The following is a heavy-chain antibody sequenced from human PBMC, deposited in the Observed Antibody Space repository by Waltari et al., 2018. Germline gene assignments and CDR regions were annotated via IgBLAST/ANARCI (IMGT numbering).Heavy chain of an antibody. Sequence: QLQLQESGPGLVKPSETLSLTCTVSGGSISSSSSSWGWIRQPPGKGLEWIGSIYYSGSTYYNPSLKSRVTISVDTSKNQFSLKLSSVTAADTAVYYCASGTIFEITWGQGTLVTVSS. V-gene: IGHV4-39*07. CDR1: GGSISSSSSS. D-gene: IGHD3-3*01. CDR3: ASGTIFEIT. CDR2: IYYSGST. J-gene: IGHJ5*02.